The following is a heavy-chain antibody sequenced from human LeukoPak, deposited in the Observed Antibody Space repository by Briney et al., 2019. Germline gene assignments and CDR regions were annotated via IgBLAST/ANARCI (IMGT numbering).Heavy chain of an antibody. J-gene: IGHJ4*02. CDR1: GGSISSYY. CDR2: IYYSGST. CDR3: ARDYYGSGSYYYFDY. Sequence: SETLSLTCTVSGGSISSYYWSWIRQPPGKGLEWIGYIYYSGSTNYNPSLKSRVTISVDTSKNQFSLKLSSVTAADTAVYYCARDYYGSGSYYYFDYWGQGTLVTVSS. D-gene: IGHD3-10*01. V-gene: IGHV4-59*08.